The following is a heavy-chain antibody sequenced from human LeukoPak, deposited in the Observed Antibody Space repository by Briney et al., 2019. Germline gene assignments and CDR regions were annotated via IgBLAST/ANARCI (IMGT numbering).Heavy chain of an antibody. CDR3: TRWDIVVVPAAARVGNWFDP. J-gene: IGHJ5*02. Sequence: SETLSLTCTVSGGSISSSSYYWGWIRQPPGKGLEWIGSIYYSGSTYYNPSLKSRVTISVDTSKNQFSLKLSSVTAADTAVYYCTRWDIVVVPAAARVGNWFDPWGQGTLVTVSS. CDR2: IYYSGST. D-gene: IGHD2-2*01. CDR1: GGSISSSSYY. V-gene: IGHV4-39*01.